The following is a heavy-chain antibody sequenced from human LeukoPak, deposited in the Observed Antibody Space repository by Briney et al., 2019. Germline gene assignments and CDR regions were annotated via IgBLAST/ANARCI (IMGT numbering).Heavy chain of an antibody. CDR3: AAGGDPDTYYGMDV. D-gene: IGHD2-21*02. CDR1: GFTFTSSA. CDR2: IVVGSGNT. J-gene: IGHJ6*02. Sequence: SVKVSCKASGFTFTSSAMQWVRQPRGQRLEWIGWIVVGSGNTNYAQKFQERVTITRDMSTSTAYMELSSLRSEDTAVYYCAAGGDPDTYYGMDVWGQGTTVTVSS. V-gene: IGHV1-58*02.